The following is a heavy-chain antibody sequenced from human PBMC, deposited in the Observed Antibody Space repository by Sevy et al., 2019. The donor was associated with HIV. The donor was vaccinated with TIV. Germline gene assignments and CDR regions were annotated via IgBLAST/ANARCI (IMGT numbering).Heavy chain of an antibody. J-gene: IGHJ4*02. Sequence: GGSLRLSCAASGFTFSSYSMNWVRQAPGKGLEWVSYISSSSSTIYYADSVKGRFTISRVNAKNSLYLQMNSLRAEDTAVYYCARSGPYDFWSGYFTFDYWGQGTLVTVSS. CDR2: ISSSSSTI. CDR3: ARSGPYDFWSGYFTFDY. V-gene: IGHV3-48*01. D-gene: IGHD3-3*01. CDR1: GFTFSSYS.